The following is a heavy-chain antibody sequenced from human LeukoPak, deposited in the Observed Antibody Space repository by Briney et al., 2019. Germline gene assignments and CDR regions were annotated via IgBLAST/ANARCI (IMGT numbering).Heavy chain of an antibody. CDR2: INTGNGAT. Sequence: ASMKVSCKESGYTFGTYGIHWMRQAPGQRLEWMAWINTGNGATTSSQRFQGRVTITTDTSASTTYLELSSLRLEDTAIYYCARAKMGSFYDYWGQGTLVTVSS. CDR3: ARAKMGSFYDY. D-gene: IGHD1-26*01. J-gene: IGHJ4*02. CDR1: GYTFGTYG. V-gene: IGHV1-3*04.